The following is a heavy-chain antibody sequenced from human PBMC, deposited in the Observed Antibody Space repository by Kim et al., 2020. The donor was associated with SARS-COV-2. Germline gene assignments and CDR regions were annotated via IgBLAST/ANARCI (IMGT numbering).Heavy chain of an antibody. V-gene: IGHV4-4*02. J-gene: IGHJ4*02. CDR2: IYHSGST. CDR3: ARETNSSGWPNFDY. Sequence: SETLSLTCAVSGGSISSSNWWSWVRQPPGKGLEWIGEIYHSGSTNYNPSLKSRVTISVDKSKNQFSLKLSSVTAADTAVYYCARETNSSGWPNFDYWGQGTLVTVSS. CDR1: GGSISSSNW. D-gene: IGHD6-19*01.